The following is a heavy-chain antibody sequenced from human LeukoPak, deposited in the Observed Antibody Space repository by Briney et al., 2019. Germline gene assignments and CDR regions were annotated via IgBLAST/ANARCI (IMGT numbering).Heavy chain of an antibody. CDR2: INAYNGNT. CDR3: AREHRWLQSLYYFDY. Sequence: GASVKVSCKASGYSFTSYGISWVRQDPGPGLEWMGWINAYNGNTNYAQKLQGRVTMTTDTSTSTAYVELKSLRSDDTAVYYCAREHRWLQSLYYFDYWGQGTLVTVSS. V-gene: IGHV1-18*01. CDR1: GYSFTSYG. D-gene: IGHD5-24*01. J-gene: IGHJ4*02.